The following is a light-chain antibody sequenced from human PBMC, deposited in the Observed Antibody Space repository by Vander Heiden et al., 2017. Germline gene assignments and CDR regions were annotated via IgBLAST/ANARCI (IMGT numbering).Light chain of an antibody. V-gene: IGKV1-39*01. CDR1: QSISSY. Sequence: DIQMTQSPSSLSASVGDRVTITCRASQSISSYLNWYQQKPGKAPKLLIYDASSLQSGVPSRFSGSGSGTDFTLTISRLQPEDFATYYCQQSDSTLVTFGQGTKLEIK. CDR2: DAS. J-gene: IGKJ2*01. CDR3: QQSDSTLVT.